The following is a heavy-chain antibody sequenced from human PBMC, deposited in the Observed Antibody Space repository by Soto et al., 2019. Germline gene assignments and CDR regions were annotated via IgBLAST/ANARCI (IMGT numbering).Heavy chain of an antibody. Sequence: PSETLSLTCTVSGGSISSGDYYWSWIRQPPGKGLEWIGYIYYSGSTYYNPSLKSRVTISVDTSKNQFSLKLSSVTAADTAVYYCARDGPAGYCSSKSCYKYNWFDPWGQGTLVTVSS. CDR2: IYYSGST. CDR3: ARDGPAGYCSSKSCYKYNWFDP. D-gene: IGHD2-2*01. CDR1: GGSISSGDYY. J-gene: IGHJ5*02. V-gene: IGHV4-30-4*01.